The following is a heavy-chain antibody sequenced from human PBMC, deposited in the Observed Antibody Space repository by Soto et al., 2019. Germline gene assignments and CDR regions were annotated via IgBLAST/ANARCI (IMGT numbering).Heavy chain of an antibody. Sequence: SDTLSLTCTVSGDSITSGGCYWSWIRQHPGKGLEWIGYIYYSGSTYYNPSLKSRVTISVDTSKNQFSLKLSSVTAADTAVYYCARDNDFWSGLIIWGQGTLVTVSS. CDR2: IYYSGST. V-gene: IGHV4-31*03. D-gene: IGHD3-3*01. CDR1: GDSITSGGCY. J-gene: IGHJ4*02. CDR3: ARDNDFWSGLII.